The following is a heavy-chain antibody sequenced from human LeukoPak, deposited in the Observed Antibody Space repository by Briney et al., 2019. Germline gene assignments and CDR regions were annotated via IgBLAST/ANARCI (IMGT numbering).Heavy chain of an antibody. CDR2: INLNNGGT. CDR1: GYTFTNSY. CDR3: ARTAGGSGRWGDNWFDP. J-gene: IGHJ5*02. D-gene: IGHD3-10*01. Sequence: ASVKVSCKTAGYTFTNSYMHWVRRAPGHGLEGVGWINLNNGGTNHAQKFQGRVTMTSDTSTRTAYMELRSLRFDETAVYYCARTAGGSGRWGDNWFDPWGQGTLVTVSS. V-gene: IGHV1-2*02.